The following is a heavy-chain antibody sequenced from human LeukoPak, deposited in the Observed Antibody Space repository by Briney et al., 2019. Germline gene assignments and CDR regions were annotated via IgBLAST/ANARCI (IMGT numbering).Heavy chain of an antibody. Sequence: SVKVSCKASGGTFSSYAISWVRQAPGQGLEWMGGIIPIFGTANYAQKFQGRVTITADKSTSTAYMELSSLRSEDTAVYYCARDRFLYYYMDVWGKGTTVTVSS. J-gene: IGHJ6*03. D-gene: IGHD3-10*01. V-gene: IGHV1-69*06. CDR1: GGTFSSYA. CDR3: ARDRFLYYYMDV. CDR2: IIPIFGTA.